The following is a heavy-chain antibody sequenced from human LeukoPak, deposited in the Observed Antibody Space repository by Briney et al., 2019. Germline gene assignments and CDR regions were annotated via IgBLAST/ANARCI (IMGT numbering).Heavy chain of an antibody. J-gene: IGHJ4*02. V-gene: IGHV3-23*01. CDR2: ISGSGAKT. CDR1: GFTFSRYD. D-gene: IGHD4-23*01. CDR3: TIGLCCGDYGGY. Sequence: GGSLRLSCAASGFTFSRYDMSRVRQAPGKGPEWVSSISGSGAKTYYADSVKGRFIISRDNSKNTLYLQMNNLRAEDTAVYYCTIGLCCGDYGGYWGPGTLVTVSS.